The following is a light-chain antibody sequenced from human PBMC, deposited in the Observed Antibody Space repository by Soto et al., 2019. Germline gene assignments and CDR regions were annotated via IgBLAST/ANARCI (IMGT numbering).Light chain of an antibody. Sequence: EIVLTQSPATLSLSPGERATLSCRVSQSIYTYLAWYQQTSGQAPRLLIYDASKRAPGVPVRFSGSGSGTDFTLTISSLEPEDFAVYFCQQRSNWPLTFGGGPKVAVK. CDR1: QSIYTY. CDR3: QQRSNWPLT. V-gene: IGKV3-11*01. CDR2: DAS. J-gene: IGKJ4*01.